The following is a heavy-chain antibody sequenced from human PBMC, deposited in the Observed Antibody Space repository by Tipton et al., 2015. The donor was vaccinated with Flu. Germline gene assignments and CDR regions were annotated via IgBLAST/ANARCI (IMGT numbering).Heavy chain of an antibody. D-gene: IGHD2-2*01. CDR2: IYYSGST. CDR1: GGSISSYY. Sequence: TLSLTCTVSGGSISSYYWSWIRQPPGKGLEWIGYIYYSGSTNYNPSLKSRVTISVDTSKNQFSLKLSSVTAADTAVYYCARLGYCSSTSCYGEGAESFQHWGQGTLVTVSS. CDR3: ARLGYCSSTSCYGEGAESFQH. J-gene: IGHJ1*01. V-gene: IGHV4-59*08.